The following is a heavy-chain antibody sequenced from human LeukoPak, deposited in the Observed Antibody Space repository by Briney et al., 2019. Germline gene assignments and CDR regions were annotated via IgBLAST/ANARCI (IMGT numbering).Heavy chain of an antibody. V-gene: IGHV4-34*01. Sequence: PSETLSLTCAVYGGSLSDYYWSWIRQPPGKGLEWIGEINHSGSTNYNPSLEGRVTISIDTSKNQFSLRLSSVTAADTAVYYCVRPNPYGVLPSYYFDYWGQGTLVTVSS. J-gene: IGHJ4*02. CDR3: VRPNPYGVLPSYYFDY. CDR1: GGSLSDYY. CDR2: INHSGST. D-gene: IGHD4-17*01.